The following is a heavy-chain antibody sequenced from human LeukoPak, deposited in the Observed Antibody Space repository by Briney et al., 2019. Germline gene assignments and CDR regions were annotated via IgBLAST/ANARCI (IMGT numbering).Heavy chain of an antibody. CDR2: MNPNSGNT. V-gene: IGHV1-8*01. J-gene: IGHJ6*02. CDR3: ARDPTNCSGGSCYYYGMDV. CDR1: GHTFTSYD. Sequence: GASVKVSCKASGHTFTSYDINWMRQATGQGLEWMGWMNPNSGNTGYAQKFQGRVTMTRNTSISTAYMELGSLRSEDTAVYYCARDPTNCSGGSCYYYGMDVWGQGTTVTVSS. D-gene: IGHD2-15*01.